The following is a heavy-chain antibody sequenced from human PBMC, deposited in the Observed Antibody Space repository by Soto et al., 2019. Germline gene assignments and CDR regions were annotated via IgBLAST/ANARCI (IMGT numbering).Heavy chain of an antibody. Sequence: SETLSLTCTVSGGSISSYYWSWIRQPPGKGLEWIGYIYYSGSTNYNPSLKSRVTISVDTSKNQFSLKLSSVTAADTAVYYCARQVEYYDSSGPFYWFDPWGQGTLVTVSS. CDR1: GGSISSYY. D-gene: IGHD3-22*01. CDR3: ARQVEYYDSSGPFYWFDP. CDR2: IYYSGST. J-gene: IGHJ5*02. V-gene: IGHV4-59*08.